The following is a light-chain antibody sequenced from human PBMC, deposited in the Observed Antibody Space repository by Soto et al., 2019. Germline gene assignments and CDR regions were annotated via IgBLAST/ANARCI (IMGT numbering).Light chain of an antibody. V-gene: IGKV3-20*01. CDR2: DAS. J-gene: IGKJ2*01. CDR3: QQYGTSRIYT. Sequence: EIVLTQSPDTLSLSPGERATLSCRASQSVSSSYLAWYQQKPGQAPRLLIYDASSRATGIPDRFSGSGSGTDFTLTISRLEPEDFAVYYCQQYGTSRIYTFGQGTKLEIK. CDR1: QSVSSSY.